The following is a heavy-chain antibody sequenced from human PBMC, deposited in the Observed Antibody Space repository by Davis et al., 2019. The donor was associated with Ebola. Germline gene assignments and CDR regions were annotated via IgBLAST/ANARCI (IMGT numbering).Heavy chain of an antibody. J-gene: IGHJ5*02. V-gene: IGHV1-3*01. CDR3: ARDVYWFDP. Sequence: ASVKVSCKTSGYTFTNYAIHWVRQAPGQRLEWMGWINAGNGDTKYSQKFQGRVTITRDTPASTAYMELSSLRSEDTAVYYCARDVYWFDPWGQGTLVTVSS. CDR2: INAGNGDT. CDR1: GYTFTNYA.